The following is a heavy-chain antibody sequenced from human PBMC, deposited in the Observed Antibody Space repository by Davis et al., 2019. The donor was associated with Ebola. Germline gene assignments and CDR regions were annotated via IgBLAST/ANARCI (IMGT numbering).Heavy chain of an antibody. J-gene: IGHJ4*02. D-gene: IGHD3-9*01. CDR3: ARDRSDILTGYSDY. Sequence: GESLKISCAASGFTFSSYAMHWVRQAPGKGLEWVAFIRYDGSNKYYADSVKGRFTISRDNSKNTLYLQMNSLRAEDTAVYYCARDRSDILTGYSDYWGQGTLVTVSS. CDR2: IRYDGSNK. CDR1: GFTFSSYA. V-gene: IGHV3-30*02.